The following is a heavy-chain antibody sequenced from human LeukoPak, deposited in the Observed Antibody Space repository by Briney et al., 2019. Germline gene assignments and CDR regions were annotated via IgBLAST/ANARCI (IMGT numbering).Heavy chain of an antibody. V-gene: IGHV4-39*07. CDR3: TAEKNGSPHY. Sequence: SETLSLTCTVSRGSISSSSYYWSWVRQLPGKGLEWIASIYYTGSTYYNPSLKSRVTILLDMSKNEFFLTMSSVTAADTAVYFCTAEKNGSPHYWGQGTQVTVSS. CDR2: IYYTGST. D-gene: IGHD2-8*01. CDR1: RGSISSSSYY. J-gene: IGHJ4*02.